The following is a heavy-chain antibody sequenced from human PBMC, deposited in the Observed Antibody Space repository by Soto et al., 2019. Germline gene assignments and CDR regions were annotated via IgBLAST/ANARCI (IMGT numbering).Heavy chain of an antibody. V-gene: IGHV3-64D*08. CDR3: ARDRKGMDV. J-gene: IGHJ6*02. CDR2: ISGNGATT. Sequence: GGSLRLSCAASGFIFSSYAMSWVRQAPGKGLEYVSGISGNGATTYYADSVKGRFTISRDNSKDTLYLQMRSLRADDPAVCYCARDRKGMDVWGQGTTVTVSS. CDR1: GFIFSSYA.